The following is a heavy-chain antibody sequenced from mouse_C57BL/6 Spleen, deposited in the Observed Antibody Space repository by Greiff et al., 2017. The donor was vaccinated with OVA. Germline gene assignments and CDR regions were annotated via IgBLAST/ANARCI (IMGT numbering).Heavy chain of an antibody. CDR1: GFTFSDFY. CDR2: SRNKANDYTT. CDR3: ARGYYYGSSYVPCAY. V-gene: IGHV7-1*01. Sequence: EVMLMESGGGLVQSGRSLRLSCATSGFTFSDFYMEWVRQAPGKGLEWIAASRNKANDYTTEYSASVKGRFIVSRDTSQSILYLQMNALRAEDTAIYYCARGYYYGSSYVPCAYWGQGTLVTVSA. J-gene: IGHJ3*01. D-gene: IGHD1-1*01.